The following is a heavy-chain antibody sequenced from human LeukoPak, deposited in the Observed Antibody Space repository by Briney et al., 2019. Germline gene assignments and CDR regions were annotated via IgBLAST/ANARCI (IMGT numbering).Heavy chain of an antibody. Sequence: SETLSLTCAVYGGSFSGYYWSWIRLHPRKGLEWIGEINHSGSTNYNPSLKSRVTMSVDTSKNQFSLKLSSVTAADTAVYYCARVGDLYYFDYWGQGTLVTVSS. CDR3: ARVGDLYYFDY. D-gene: IGHD3-10*01. CDR2: INHSGST. V-gene: IGHV4-34*01. CDR1: GGSFSGYY. J-gene: IGHJ4*02.